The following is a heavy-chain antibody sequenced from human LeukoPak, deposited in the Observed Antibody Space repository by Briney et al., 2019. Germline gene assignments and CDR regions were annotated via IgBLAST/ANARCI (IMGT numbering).Heavy chain of an antibody. CDR2: IYTSGST. J-gene: IGHJ4*02. V-gene: IGHV4-4*07. CDR3: ARDLNVHVWSLGDY. D-gene: IGHD3-16*01. CDR1: GGSISSYY. Sequence: SETLSLTCTVSGGSISSYYWSWIRQPAGKGLEWIGRIYTSGSTNYNPSLKSRVTMSVDTSKNQFSLKLSSVTAADTAVYYCARDLNVHVWSLGDYWGQGTLVTVSS.